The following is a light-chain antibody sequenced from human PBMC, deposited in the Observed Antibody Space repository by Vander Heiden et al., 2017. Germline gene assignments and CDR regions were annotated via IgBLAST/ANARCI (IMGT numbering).Light chain of an antibody. CDR1: SPNTGSNY. V-gene: IGLV1-47*01. CDR2: RNN. Sequence: QSVLTQPPSASGTPGQRVTISCSGSSPNTGSNYVYWYQQLPGTAPKLLIYRNNQRPSGVPDRFSGSKSGTSASLAISGLRSEDEADYYCAAWDDSLSVLYVFGTGTKVTVL. CDR3: AAWDDSLSVLYV. J-gene: IGLJ1*01.